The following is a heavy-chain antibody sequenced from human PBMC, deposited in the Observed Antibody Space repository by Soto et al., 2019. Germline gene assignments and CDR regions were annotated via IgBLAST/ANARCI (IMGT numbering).Heavy chain of an antibody. J-gene: IGHJ4*02. D-gene: IGHD6-13*01. CDR2: IYHSGST. Sequence: QVHLQESGQGLVKPSGTLSLTGAVSGGSISSSNWCSWVRQPPGKGLEWIGEIYHSGSTNYNPSLKSRVTISVDTSKNQFSVKLSDVTAADTAVYYCARAPSGPLGSRSSDYWGQGTLVTVSS. CDR3: ARAPSGPLGSRSSDY. V-gene: IGHV4-4*02. CDR1: GGSISSSNW.